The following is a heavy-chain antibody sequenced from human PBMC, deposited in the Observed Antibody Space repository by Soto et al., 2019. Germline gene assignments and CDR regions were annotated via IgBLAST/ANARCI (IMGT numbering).Heavy chain of an antibody. Sequence: KPGGSLRLSCAASGFTLSDYYMSWIRQAPGKGLEWVPYIDNSGSYTNYGDSVKGRFTISRDNAKNSLYLQMNSLRAEDTAVYYCARGNVGATGWFDPWGQGTLVTVSS. D-gene: IGHD1-26*01. CDR1: GFTLSDYY. CDR3: ARGNVGATGWFDP. J-gene: IGHJ5*02. CDR2: IDNSGSYT. V-gene: IGHV3-11*06.